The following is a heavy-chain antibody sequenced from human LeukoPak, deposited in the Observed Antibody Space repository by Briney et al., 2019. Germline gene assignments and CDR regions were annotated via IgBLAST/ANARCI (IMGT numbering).Heavy chain of an antibody. CDR3: ARDSSSGSHLYY. V-gene: IGHV3-7*01. D-gene: IGHD1-26*01. CDR1: GFTFSTYW. CDR2: IMQDGSGK. J-gene: IGHJ4*02. Sequence: GGSLRLSCAASGFTFSTYWMTWVRQAPGKGLEWVANIMQDGSGKYYVDSVKGRFTISRDNAKNSLYLQMNSLRAEDTAVYYCARDSSSGSHLYYWSQGTLVTVSS.